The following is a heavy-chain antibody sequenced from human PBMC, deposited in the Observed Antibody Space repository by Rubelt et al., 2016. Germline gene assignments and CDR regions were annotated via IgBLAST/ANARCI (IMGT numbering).Heavy chain of an antibody. CDR1: GFTVSSNY. J-gene: IGHJ4*02. CDR2: IYSGGRT. V-gene: IGHV3-66*01. Sequence: EVQLVESGGGLVQPGGSLRLSCAASGFTVSSNYMSWVCQAPGKGLEWVSVIYSGGRTYYADSVKGSFTISRGNSKSTLYLQMNSLRAEDTAVYYCARNWGFDYWGQGTLVTVSS. CDR3: ARNWGFDY. D-gene: IGHD7-27*01.